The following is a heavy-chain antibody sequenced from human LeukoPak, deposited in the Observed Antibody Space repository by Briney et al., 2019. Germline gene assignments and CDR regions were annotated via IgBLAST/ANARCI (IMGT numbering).Heavy chain of an antibody. CDR3: AKGEQGVDY. V-gene: IGHV3-23*01. J-gene: IGHJ4*02. D-gene: IGHD1/OR15-1a*01. CDR1: GFPFSNYA. CDR2: MSGSGGST. Sequence: GGSLRLSCAASGFPFSNYAMNWVRQAPGKGLEWVSAMSGSGGSTHYADSVKGRFTISRDNSKNTLFLQMNSLRAEDTAVYHCAKGEQGVDYWGQGTLVTVSS.